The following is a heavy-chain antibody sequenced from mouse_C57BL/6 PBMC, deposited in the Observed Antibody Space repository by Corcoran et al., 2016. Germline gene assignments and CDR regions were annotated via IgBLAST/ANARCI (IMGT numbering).Heavy chain of an antibody. CDR3: ARNDYYGSSPYFDY. CDR1: GYTFTDYY. J-gene: IGHJ2*01. V-gene: IGHV1-26*01. Sequence: EVQLQQSGPELVKPGASVKISCKASGYTFTDYYMNWVKQSHGKSLEWIGDINPNNGGTSYNQKFKGKATLTVDKSSSTAYMELRSLTSEDSAVYYCARNDYYGSSPYFDYWGQGTTLTVSS. CDR2: INPNNGGT. D-gene: IGHD1-1*01.